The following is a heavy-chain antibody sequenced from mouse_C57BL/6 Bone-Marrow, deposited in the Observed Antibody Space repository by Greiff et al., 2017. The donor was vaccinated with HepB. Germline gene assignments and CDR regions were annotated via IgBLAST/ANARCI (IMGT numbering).Heavy chain of an antibody. CDR2: ISNGGGST. CDR1: GFTFSDYY. Sequence: EVKLLESGGGLVQPGGSLKLSCAASGFTFSDYYMYWVRQTPEKRLEWVAYISNGGGSTYYPDTVKGRFTISRDNAKNTLYLQMSRLKSEDTAMYYCARPYGFYWYFDVWGTGTTVTVSS. V-gene: IGHV5-12*01. CDR3: ARPYGFYWYFDV. J-gene: IGHJ1*03. D-gene: IGHD1-1*01.